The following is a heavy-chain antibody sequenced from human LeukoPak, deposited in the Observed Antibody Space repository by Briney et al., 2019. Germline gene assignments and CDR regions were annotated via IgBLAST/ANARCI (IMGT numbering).Heavy chain of an antibody. Sequence: SETLSLTCAVYGGSFSGYYWSWIRQPPGKGLEWIGEINHSGSTNYNPSLKSRVTISVDTSKNQFSLKLSSVTAADTAVYYCARVTYSGSYYYYYMDVWGKGTTVTISS. V-gene: IGHV4-34*01. CDR2: INHSGST. CDR1: GGSFSGYY. J-gene: IGHJ6*03. D-gene: IGHD1-26*01. CDR3: ARVTYSGSYYYYYMDV.